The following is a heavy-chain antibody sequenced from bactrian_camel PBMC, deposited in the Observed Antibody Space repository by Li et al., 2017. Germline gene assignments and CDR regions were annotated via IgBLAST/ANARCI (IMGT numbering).Heavy chain of an antibody. V-gene: IGHV3S63*01. CDR3: GGTVLAGSYRRAMEL. CDR1: GASSNLRC. Sequence: HVQLVESGGGSVEAGGSLKISCAVSGASSNLRCMAWFRQGPGQEREGVAGLFTEYGHTMYADSVEDRFTISFDNSKNTLYLLMNSLKPGHCHVLLCGGTVLAGSYRRAMELLGPGDPGHRL. CDR2: LFTEYGHT. D-gene: IGHD2*01. J-gene: IGHJ4*01.